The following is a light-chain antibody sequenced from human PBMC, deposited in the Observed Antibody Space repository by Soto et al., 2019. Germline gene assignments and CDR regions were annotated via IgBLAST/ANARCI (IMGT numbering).Light chain of an antibody. CDR1: TSNLGAGYD. Sequence: QSVLTQPPSVSGAPGQRVTLSCTGNTSNLGAGYDVHWYQQLPGAAPKLVIFGNRNRPSGVPERFSGSKSGTSASLAITGLQAEDEADYYCSSYAGSNNVVVFGGGTKLTVL. J-gene: IGLJ2*01. V-gene: IGLV1-40*01. CDR3: SSYAGSNNVVV. CDR2: GNR.